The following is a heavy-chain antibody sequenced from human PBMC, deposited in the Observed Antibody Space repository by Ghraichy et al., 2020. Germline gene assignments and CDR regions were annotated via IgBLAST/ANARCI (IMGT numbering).Heavy chain of an antibody. J-gene: IGHJ4*02. CDR1: GYTFTSYG. V-gene: IGHV1-18*01. CDR2: ISGYNGNT. Sequence: NISCKTFGYTFTSYGISWVRQAPGQGLEWIGMISGYNGNTNYVQKFQGRVTMTTDTSTSTAYMELRSLISDDTAVYYCARGALPGYYDSWGQGTLVTVSS. D-gene: IGHD3-9*01. CDR3: ARGALPGYYDS.